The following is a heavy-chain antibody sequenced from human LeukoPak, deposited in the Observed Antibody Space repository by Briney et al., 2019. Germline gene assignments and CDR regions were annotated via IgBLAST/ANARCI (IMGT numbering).Heavy chain of an antibody. Sequence: GSRRLSCAAFGFTFSTFAMVWVRQAPGKGLEWVSLVSFDGTNKFYADSVKGRFTISRDNAKNSLFLQMNGLRAEDTAVYYCARYRGQLGLLDWGQGTLVTVSS. CDR2: VSFDGTNK. J-gene: IGHJ4*02. CDR3: ARYRGQLGLLD. D-gene: IGHD5-18*01. CDR1: GFTFSTFA. V-gene: IGHV3-30*07.